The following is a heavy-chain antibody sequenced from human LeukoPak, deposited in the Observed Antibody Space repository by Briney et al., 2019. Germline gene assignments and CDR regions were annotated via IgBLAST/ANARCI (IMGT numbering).Heavy chain of an antibody. D-gene: IGHD3-10*01. CDR1: GGSISSSSYY. J-gene: IGHJ5*02. CDR2: ICYSGST. CDR3: ARLNTMVRGVYYWFDP. V-gene: IGHV4-39*01. Sequence: SETLSLTCTVSGGSISSSSYYWGWIRQPPGKGLEWIGSICYSGSTYYNPSLKSRVTISVDTSKNQFSLKLSSVTAADTAVYYCARLNTMVRGVYYWFDPWGQGTLVTVSS.